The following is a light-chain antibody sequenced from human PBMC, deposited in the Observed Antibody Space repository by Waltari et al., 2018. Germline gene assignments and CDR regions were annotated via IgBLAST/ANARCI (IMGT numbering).Light chain of an antibody. V-gene: IGKV2-30*02. J-gene: IGKJ1*01. Sequence: DVVMTQSPLSLPVTLGQPASISCRSSQSHVHSDGNTYLSWFQQRPGQSPRRLIYKVSNRDSGVPDRFSGSGSGTDFTLKISRVEAEDIAIYYCMQGIHWPRSFGQGTKVEIE. CDR1: QSHVHSDGNTY. CDR3: MQGIHWPRS. CDR2: KVS.